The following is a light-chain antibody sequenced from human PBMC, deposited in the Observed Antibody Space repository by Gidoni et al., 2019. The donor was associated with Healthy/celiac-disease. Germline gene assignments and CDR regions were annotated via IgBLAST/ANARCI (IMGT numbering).Light chain of an antibody. J-gene: IGLJ1*01. V-gene: IGLV2-14*01. CDR3: SSYTSSSTYG. Sequence: QSALTQPASVSGSPGQSITISCTGTSSDVGGYNYVSWYQQHPGKAPKLMIYEVSNRPSGVSNRCSGSKSGNTASLTISGLQAEDEADYYCSSYTSSSTYGFGTGTKVTVL. CDR1: SSDVGGYNY. CDR2: EVS.